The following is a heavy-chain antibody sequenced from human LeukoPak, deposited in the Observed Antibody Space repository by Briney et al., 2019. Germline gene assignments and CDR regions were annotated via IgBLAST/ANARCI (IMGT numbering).Heavy chain of an antibody. CDR2: ISSNGDTT. CDR1: GFTFSNYA. D-gene: IGHD6-19*01. V-gene: IGHV3-64*01. Sequence: GGSLRLSCAASGFTFSNYAMHWVRQAPGKGLEYVSAISSNGDTTFYANSVKGRFTISRDNSKNTLYLQMGSLRTDDMAVYYCARGVRIAVAGYIDYWGQGTLVTVSS. CDR3: ARGVRIAVAGYIDY. J-gene: IGHJ4*02.